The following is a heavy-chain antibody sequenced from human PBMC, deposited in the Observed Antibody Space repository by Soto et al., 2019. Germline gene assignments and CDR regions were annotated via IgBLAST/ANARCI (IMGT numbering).Heavy chain of an antibody. CDR2: IIPILGIA. D-gene: IGHD6-13*01. Sequence: QVQLVQSGAEVKKPGSSVKVSCKASGGTFSSYTISWVRQAPGQGLEWMGRIIPILGIANYAQKFQGRVTITADKSTSTAYMELSSLRSEDTAVYYCARDKSGSSSWYARHNWFDPWGQGTLVTVSS. CDR1: GGTFSSYT. CDR3: ARDKSGSSSWYARHNWFDP. V-gene: IGHV1-69*08. J-gene: IGHJ5*02.